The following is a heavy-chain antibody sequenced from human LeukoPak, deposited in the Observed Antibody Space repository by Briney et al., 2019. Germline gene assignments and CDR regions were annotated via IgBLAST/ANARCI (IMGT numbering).Heavy chain of an antibody. Sequence: GGSLRLSCAASGFTFSSYWMSWVRQAPGKGLEWVASIKQDGSEKYYVDSVKGRFTISRDNAKNSLYLQMNSLGAEDTAVYYCAGVLGVDTGMGGGDYWGQGTLVTVSS. CDR3: AGVLGVDTGMGGGDY. D-gene: IGHD5-18*01. CDR2: IKQDGSEK. V-gene: IGHV3-7*01. J-gene: IGHJ4*02. CDR1: GFTFSSYW.